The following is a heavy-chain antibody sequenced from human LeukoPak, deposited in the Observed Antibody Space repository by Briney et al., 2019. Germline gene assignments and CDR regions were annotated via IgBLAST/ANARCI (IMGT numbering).Heavy chain of an antibody. CDR3: ARREQQLGWFDP. J-gene: IGHJ5*02. CDR1: GGSISSSSYY. Sequence: KPSETLSLTCTVSGGSISSSSYYWGWIRQPPGKGLEWFGSIYYSGSTYYNPSLKSRVTISVDTSKNQFSLKLSSVTAADTAVYYCARREQQLGWFDPWGQGTLVTVSS. D-gene: IGHD6-13*01. CDR2: IYYSGST. V-gene: IGHV4-39*01.